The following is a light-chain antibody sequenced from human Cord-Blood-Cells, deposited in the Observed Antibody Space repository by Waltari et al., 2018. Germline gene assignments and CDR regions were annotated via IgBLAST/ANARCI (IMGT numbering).Light chain of an antibody. CDR2: GAS. Sequence: EMVLTQPPGTLSLSPEEGATLSCRASQSVSSSYLAWYQQKPGQAPRLLIYGASSRATGIPDRFSGSGSGTDFTLTISRLEPEDFAVYYCQQYGSSPYTFGQGTKLEIK. CDR3: QQYGSSPYT. CDR1: QSVSSSY. J-gene: IGKJ2*01. V-gene: IGKV3-20*01.